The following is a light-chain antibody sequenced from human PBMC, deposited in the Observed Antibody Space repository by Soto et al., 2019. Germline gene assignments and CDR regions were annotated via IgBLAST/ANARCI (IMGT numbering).Light chain of an antibody. J-gene: IGKJ1*01. CDR3: LQDYNFPWT. V-gene: IGKV1-6*01. CDR1: QGIRND. CDR2: AAS. Sequence: AIHITHSPSSLSASVGDRVTITCRASQGIRNDLGWYQQKPGKAPKLLIYAASSLQSGVPSRFSGSGSGTVFTLTISSLQPEDFATYYCLQDYNFPWTFGQGTKVDIK.